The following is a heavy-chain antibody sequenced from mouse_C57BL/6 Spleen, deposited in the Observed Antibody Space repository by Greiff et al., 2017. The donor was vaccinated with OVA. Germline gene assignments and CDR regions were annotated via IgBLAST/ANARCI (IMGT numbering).Heavy chain of an antibody. J-gene: IGHJ3*01. Sequence: QVQLQQPGAELVKPGASVKVSCKASGYTFTSYWMHWVKQRPGQGLEWIGMIHPNSGSTNYNEKFKSKATLTVDKSSSTAYMQLSSLTSEDSAVYYCARYDYDDGPGFAYWGQGTLVTVSA. CDR1: GYTFTSYW. CDR3: ARYDYDDGPGFAY. D-gene: IGHD2-4*01. V-gene: IGHV1-64*01. CDR2: IHPNSGST.